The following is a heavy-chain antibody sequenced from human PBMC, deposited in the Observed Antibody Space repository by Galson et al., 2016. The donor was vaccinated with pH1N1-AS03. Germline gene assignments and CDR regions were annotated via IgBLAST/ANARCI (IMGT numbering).Heavy chain of an antibody. Sequence: SVKVSCKASGGTFDNYAINRVRQAPGQGLEWMGGIIPLFGSTNYAQKFQGRVTITADGSTSTAYMELSSLRSEDTAVYYCARVFADRGYDQWFDPWGQGTRVTVSS. CDR1: GGTFDNYA. V-gene: IGHV1-69*13. CDR2: IIPLFGST. CDR3: ARVFADRGYDQWFDP. D-gene: IGHD5-12*01. J-gene: IGHJ5*02.